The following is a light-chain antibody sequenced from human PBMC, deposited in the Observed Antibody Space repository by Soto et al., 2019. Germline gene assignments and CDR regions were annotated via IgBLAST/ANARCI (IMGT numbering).Light chain of an antibody. CDR2: EVS. J-gene: IGLJ1*01. Sequence: QSVLTQPASVSGSPGQSITISCTGTSSDIGNYDFVSWYQQVPGTAPKAMIYEVSSRPSGVSNRFSGSKSGYTASLTISGLQAEDEADYYCSSYTSTSTHYVFGTGTKLTVL. CDR1: SSDIGNYDF. CDR3: SSYTSTSTHYV. V-gene: IGLV2-14*01.